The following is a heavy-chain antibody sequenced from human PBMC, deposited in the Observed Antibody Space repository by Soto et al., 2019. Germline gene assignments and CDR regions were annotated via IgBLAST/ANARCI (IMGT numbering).Heavy chain of an antibody. Sequence: SETLSLTCTVSGGSLSPYYWSSGRWPPGKGLEWIGYILYGGYTSYSPSLKSRVPISVATSKNQSSLKLSSVTAADTAVYYCARDLEGAAAGTLDYWGQGTLVTVSS. V-gene: IGHV4-59*01. D-gene: IGHD6-13*01. CDR2: ILYGGYT. CDR3: ARDLEGAAAGTLDY. CDR1: GGSLSPYY. J-gene: IGHJ4*02.